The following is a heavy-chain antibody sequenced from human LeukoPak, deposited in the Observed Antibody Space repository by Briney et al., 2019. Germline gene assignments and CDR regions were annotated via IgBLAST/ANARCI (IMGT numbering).Heavy chain of an antibody. J-gene: IGHJ4*02. CDR2: ISSTTSTI. CDR3: ARVLGYSRFDY. Sequence: PGGSLRLSCAASGFSFSSYNMNWVRQAPGKGLEWVSYISSTTSTIYYADSVKGRFTISRDNAKNSLYPQMNSLRDEDTAVYYCARVLGYSRFDYWGQGTLVTVSS. D-gene: IGHD3-22*01. CDR1: GFSFSSYN. V-gene: IGHV3-48*02.